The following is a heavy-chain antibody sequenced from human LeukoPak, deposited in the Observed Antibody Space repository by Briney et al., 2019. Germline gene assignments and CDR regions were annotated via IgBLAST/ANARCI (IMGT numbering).Heavy chain of an antibody. CDR1: GFTFSSYT. J-gene: IGHJ5*01. CDR2: ITGGDVFI. D-gene: IGHD3-16*01. CDR3: AREGDLMGATMDS. V-gene: IGHV3-21*01. Sequence: GGSLRLSCAASGFTFSSYTFDWVRQAPGKGLEWVSSITGGDVFIYQADSVKGRFTVSRDNAKNTLYLQMNRLRAEDTAVYYCAREGDLMGATMDSWGQGTLVIVSS.